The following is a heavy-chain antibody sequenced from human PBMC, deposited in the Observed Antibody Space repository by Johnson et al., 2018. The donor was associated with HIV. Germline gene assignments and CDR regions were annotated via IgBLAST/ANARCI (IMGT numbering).Heavy chain of an antibody. D-gene: IGHD2-15*01. J-gene: IGHJ3*02. CDR3: AKLRPDRSGHRAFDI. CDR1: GFTFSDYY. CDR2: ISSGGNSI. Sequence: QEQLVESGGGLVKPEVSLRLSCAASGFTFSDYYMSWIRQAPGKGLEWVSYISSGGNSIHYADSVKGRFTISRDNVKNSLYLQMNSLRAEDTALYYCAKLRPDRSGHRAFDIWGQGTMVTVSS. V-gene: IGHV3-11*01.